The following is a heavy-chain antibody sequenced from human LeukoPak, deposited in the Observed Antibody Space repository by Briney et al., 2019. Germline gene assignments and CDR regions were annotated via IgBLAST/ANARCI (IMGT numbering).Heavy chain of an antibody. CDR1: GFTFSNAW. V-gene: IGHV3-15*01. D-gene: IGHD1-26*01. J-gene: IGHJ3*02. Sequence: GGSLRLSCAASGFTFSNAWMSWVRQAPGKGLEWVGRIKSKTDGGTTDYAAPVKGRFTISRDDSKNTLYLQMNSLRAEDTAVYYCAKVPYSGSRDAFDIWGQGTMVTVSS. CDR2: IKSKTDGGTT. CDR3: AKVPYSGSRDAFDI.